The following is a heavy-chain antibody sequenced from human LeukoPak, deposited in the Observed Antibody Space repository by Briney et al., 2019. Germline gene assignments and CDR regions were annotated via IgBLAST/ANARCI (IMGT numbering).Heavy chain of an antibody. CDR3: ARDLAYCGGDCKDAFDI. D-gene: IGHD2-21*02. Sequence: PSETLSLTWTVSGDSTSSNYYWGGIRQPPGKGRGWSARMSYSGSTYYNRSLKSRVTISVDTSKNQFSLRLTSVTAADTAMYYCARDLAYCGGDCKDAFDIWGQGTMVTVSS. CDR1: GDSTSSNYY. J-gene: IGHJ3*02. CDR2: MSYSGST. V-gene: IGHV4-39*07.